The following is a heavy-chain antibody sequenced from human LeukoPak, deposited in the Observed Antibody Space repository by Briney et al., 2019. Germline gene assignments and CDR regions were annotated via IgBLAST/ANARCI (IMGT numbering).Heavy chain of an antibody. J-gene: IGHJ4*02. Sequence: GGSLRLSCAAPGFTFSIYSMNWVRQAPGKGLEWVSSISSRGSYIYYADSLKGRFTTSRDNAKNSLYLQMNSLRAEDTAVYYCARDSLDADYVFDYWGQGTLVTVSS. D-gene: IGHD4-17*01. V-gene: IGHV3-21*01. CDR3: ARDSLDADYVFDY. CDR1: GFTFSIYS. CDR2: ISSRGSYI.